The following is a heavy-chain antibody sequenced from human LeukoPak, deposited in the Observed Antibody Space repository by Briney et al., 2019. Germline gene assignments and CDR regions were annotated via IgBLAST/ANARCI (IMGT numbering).Heavy chain of an antibody. CDR2: INHSGST. J-gene: IGHJ6*03. Sequence: SETLSLTCAVYGGSFSGYYWSWIRQPPGKGPEWIGEINHSGSTNYNPSLKSRVTISVDTSKNQFSLKLSSVTAADTAVYYCARAPPRHDYYYYYYMDVWGKGTTVTVSS. CDR1: GGSFSGYY. V-gene: IGHV4-34*01. CDR3: ARAPPRHDYYYYYYMDV.